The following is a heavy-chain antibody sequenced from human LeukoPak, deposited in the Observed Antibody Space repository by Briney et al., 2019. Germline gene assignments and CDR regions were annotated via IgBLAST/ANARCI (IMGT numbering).Heavy chain of an antibody. Sequence: SQTLSLTCAISGDSISSNSAAWNWIRQSPSRGLEWLGRTYYRSKWYNDYAVSVKSRITINPDTSKNQFSLQLNSVTPEDTAVYYCTRHSFIYNGNYLDYWAQGTLVTVSS. D-gene: IGHD1-26*01. CDR2: TYYRSKWYN. V-gene: IGHV6-1*01. CDR3: TRHSFIYNGNYLDY. CDR1: GDSISSNSAA. J-gene: IGHJ4*02.